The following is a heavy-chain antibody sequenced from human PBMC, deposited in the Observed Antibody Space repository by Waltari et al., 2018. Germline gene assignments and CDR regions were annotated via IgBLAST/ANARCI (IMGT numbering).Heavy chain of an antibody. CDR3: TRDRGGIAAADPLDS. J-gene: IGHJ5*01. CDR2: IFTSGVT. CDR1: GGSISSRGYY. V-gene: IGHV4-61*02. Sequence: QVQLQESGPGLLKPSQTLSRTCTVSGGSISSRGYYWGWVRQPAGRGLDWIGLIFTSGVTPYNPSLRSQVTISIDTSNNQFSLNLSSVTAADTAMYYCTRDRGGIAAADPLDSWGHGTLVTVSS. D-gene: IGHD6-13*01.